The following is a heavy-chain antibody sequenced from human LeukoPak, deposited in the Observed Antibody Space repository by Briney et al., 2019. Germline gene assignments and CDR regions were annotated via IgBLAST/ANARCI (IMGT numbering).Heavy chain of an antibody. J-gene: IGHJ3*02. CDR3: ARARNSGWPGDAFDI. CDR1: GYTFTSYG. V-gene: IGHV1-18*01. Sequence: ASVKVSCKASGYTFTSYGISWVRQAPGQGLEWMGWISAYNGNTNYAQKLQGRVTMTTDTSTSTAYMELRSLRSDDTAVYYCARARNSGWPGDAFDIWGQGTMVTVSS. CDR2: ISAYNGNT. D-gene: IGHD6-19*01.